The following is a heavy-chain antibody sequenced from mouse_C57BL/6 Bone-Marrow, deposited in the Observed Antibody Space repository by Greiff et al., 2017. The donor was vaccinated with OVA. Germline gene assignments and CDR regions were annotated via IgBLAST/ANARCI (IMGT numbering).Heavy chain of an antibody. CDR1: GYTFTNYW. Sequence: VQLQQSGAELVRPGTSVKMSCKSSGYTFTNYWIGWAKQRPGHGLEWIGDIYPGGGYTNYNEKFKGKATLTADKSSSTAYMQFSSLTSEDSAIYYCARGNWDDYFDYWGQGTTLTVSS. D-gene: IGHD4-1*01. J-gene: IGHJ2*01. CDR3: ARGNWDDYFDY. CDR2: IYPGGGYT. V-gene: IGHV1-63*01.